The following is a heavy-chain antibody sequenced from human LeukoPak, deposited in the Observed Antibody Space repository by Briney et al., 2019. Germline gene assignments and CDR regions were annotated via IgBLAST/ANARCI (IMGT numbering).Heavy chain of an antibody. CDR1: GGSFSGYY. Sequence: SETLSLTCAVYGGSFSGYYWSWIRQPPGKGLEWIGEINDSGSTNYNPSLKSRLTISVDTSKDQFSLKLSSVTAADTAVYYCARVVAAAGIDYWGQGTLVTVSS. V-gene: IGHV4-34*01. D-gene: IGHD6-13*01. J-gene: IGHJ4*02. CDR2: INDSGST. CDR3: ARVVAAAGIDY.